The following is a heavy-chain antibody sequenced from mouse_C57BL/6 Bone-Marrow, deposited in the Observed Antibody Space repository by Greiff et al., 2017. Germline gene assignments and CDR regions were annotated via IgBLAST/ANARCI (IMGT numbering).Heavy chain of an antibody. CDR1: GFSLSTFGMG. Sequence: VKLVESGPGILQPSQTLSLTCSFSGFSLSTFGMGVGWIRQPSGKGLEWLAHIWWDDDKYYNPALKSRLTISKDTSKNQVFLKIANVDTADTATYSCARMRGYYGSSPWFAYWGQGTLVTVSA. D-gene: IGHD1-1*01. CDR3: ARMRGYYGSSPWFAY. V-gene: IGHV8-8*01. CDR2: IWWDDDK. J-gene: IGHJ3*01.